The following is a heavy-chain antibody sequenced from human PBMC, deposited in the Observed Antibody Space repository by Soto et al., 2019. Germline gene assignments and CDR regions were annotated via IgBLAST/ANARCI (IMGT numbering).Heavy chain of an antibody. CDR3: AGPLTGTTGIDY. V-gene: IGHV1-69*01. CDR1: GGTFSSYA. D-gene: IGHD1-1*01. J-gene: IGHJ4*02. Sequence: QVQLVQSGAEVKKPGSSVKVSCKASGGTFSSYAISWVRQAPGQGLEWMGGIIPIFGTANYAQKFQGRVTITADEATSTAYVEMSSLSSEDTAVDYCAGPLTGTTGIDYWGQGTLVTVSS. CDR2: IIPIFGTA.